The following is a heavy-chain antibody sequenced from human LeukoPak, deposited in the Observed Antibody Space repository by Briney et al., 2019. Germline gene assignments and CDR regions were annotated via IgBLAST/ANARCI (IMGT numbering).Heavy chain of an antibody. V-gene: IGHV3-23*01. Sequence: GGSLRLSCAASGFTLSSYAMSWVRQAPGRGVEWVSSISDSGGSTYYADSVKGRFTISRDNSKNTLYLQMNSLRAEDKDVYYCAKDPVDMVRGVRPNWFDHWGQGTLVTVSS. CDR2: ISDSGGST. CDR3: AKDPVDMVRGVRPNWFDH. D-gene: IGHD3-10*01. CDR1: GFTLSSYA. J-gene: IGHJ5*02.